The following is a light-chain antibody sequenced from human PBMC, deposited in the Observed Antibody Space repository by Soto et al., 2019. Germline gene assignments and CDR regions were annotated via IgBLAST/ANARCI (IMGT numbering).Light chain of an antibody. J-gene: IGLJ2*01. Sequence: QLVLTQSSSASASLGSSVKLTCTLSSGHSTYIIAWHQQQPGKAPRYLMKLEGSGSYNKGSGIPDRFSGSSSGADRYLTVSNLQFEDEADYYCDTWDTNVVVFGVGTKLTVL. CDR2: LEGSGSY. CDR1: SGHSTYI. V-gene: IGLV4-60*02. CDR3: DTWDTNVVV.